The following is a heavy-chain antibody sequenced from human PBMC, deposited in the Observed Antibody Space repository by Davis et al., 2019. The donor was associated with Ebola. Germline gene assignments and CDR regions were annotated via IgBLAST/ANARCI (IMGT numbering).Heavy chain of an antibody. V-gene: IGHV3-23*01. CDR1: GFTFSNYN. CDR3: AKAAYSGYEPGGRWFDP. CDR2: ISGSGGST. Sequence: PGGSLRLSCVASGFTFSNYNMNWVRQAPGKGLEWVSAISGSGGSTYYADSVKGRFTISRDNSKNTLYLQMNSLRAEDTAVYYCAKAAYSGYEPGGRWFDPWGQGTLVTVSS. J-gene: IGHJ5*02. D-gene: IGHD5-12*01.